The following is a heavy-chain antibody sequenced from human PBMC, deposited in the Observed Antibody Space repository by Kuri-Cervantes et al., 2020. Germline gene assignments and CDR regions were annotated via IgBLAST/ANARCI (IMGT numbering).Heavy chain of an antibody. CDR1: GGSVSSYY. CDR3: ARVGSGNHLWNSGYDSYYYYYGMDV. Sequence: SETLSLTCTVSGGSVSSYYWSWIRQPAGKRLEWIGRIYTSRSTNYNPSLKSRVTISVDTSKNQFSLKLSSVTAADTAVYYCARVGSGNHLWNSGYDSYYYYYGMDVWGQGTTVTVSS. V-gene: IGHV4-4*07. D-gene: IGHD5-12*01. CDR2: IYTSRST. J-gene: IGHJ6*02.